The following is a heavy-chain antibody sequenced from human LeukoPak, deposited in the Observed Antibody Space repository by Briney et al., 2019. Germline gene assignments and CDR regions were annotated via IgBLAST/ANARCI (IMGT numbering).Heavy chain of an antibody. Sequence: SETLSLTCTVSGGSISTYYWSWIREPPGKGLEWIGYIHDTGNTNYNAALQSRVTISVDTSENRFSLNLRSVTAADTAVYYCASGGDYRGPFDYWGQGTLVTVSS. CDR1: GGSISTYY. CDR3: ASGGDYRGPFDY. V-gene: IGHV4-59*01. CDR2: IHDTGNT. D-gene: IGHD4-17*01. J-gene: IGHJ4*02.